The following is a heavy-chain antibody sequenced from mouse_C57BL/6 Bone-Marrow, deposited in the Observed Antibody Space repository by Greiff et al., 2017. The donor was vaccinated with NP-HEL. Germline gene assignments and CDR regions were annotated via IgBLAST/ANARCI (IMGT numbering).Heavy chain of an antibody. J-gene: IGHJ2*01. D-gene: IGHD1-1*01. CDR1: GYTFTDYY. Sequence: EVQLQQSGPELVKPGASVKISCKASGYTFTDYYMNWVKQSHGKSLEWIGDINPNNGGTSYNQKFKGKATLTVDKSSSTAYMQLSSLTSEDSAVYYCARGPYYYWGQGTTLTVSS. CDR2: INPNNGGT. V-gene: IGHV1-26*01. CDR3: ARGPYYY.